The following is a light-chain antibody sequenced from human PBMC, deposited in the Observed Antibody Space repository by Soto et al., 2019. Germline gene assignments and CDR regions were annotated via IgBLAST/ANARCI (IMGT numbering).Light chain of an antibody. V-gene: IGLV2-14*01. CDR3: SSYTGSSTYV. CDR1: SSDVGGYNY. CDR2: EVS. Sequence: QSALTQPASVSGSPGQSITISCTGASSDVGGYNYVSWYQQYPGKAPKLMIYEVSNRPSGVSNRFSGSKSGNTASLTISGLQAEDEAAYYCSSYTGSSTYVFGTGTKLTVL. J-gene: IGLJ1*01.